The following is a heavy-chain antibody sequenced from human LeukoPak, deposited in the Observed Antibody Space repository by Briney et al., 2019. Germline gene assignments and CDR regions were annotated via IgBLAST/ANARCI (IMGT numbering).Heavy chain of an antibody. Sequence: ASVKVSCKASGYTFTSYYMHWVRQAPGQGLEWMGRINPSGGSTSYAQKFQGRVTMTRDTSTSTVYMELSSLRSEDTAVYYCARLDRGSSSSLDAFDIWGQGTMVTVSS. D-gene: IGHD6-13*01. CDR2: INPSGGST. J-gene: IGHJ3*02. V-gene: IGHV1-46*01. CDR3: ARLDRGSSSSLDAFDI. CDR1: GYTFTSYY.